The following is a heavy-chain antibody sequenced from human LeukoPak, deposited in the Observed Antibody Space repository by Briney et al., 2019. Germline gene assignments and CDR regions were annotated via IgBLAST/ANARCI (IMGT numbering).Heavy chain of an antibody. CDR3: AREEYYGMGTRY. J-gene: IGHJ4*02. Sequence: AYISDTSRTIFYADSVQGRLTISRDNAKNSLYLQLNSLRAEDTAVYYCAREEYYGMGTRYWGQGTLVTVSS. V-gene: IGHV3-48*04. D-gene: IGHD3-10*01. CDR2: ISDTSRTI.